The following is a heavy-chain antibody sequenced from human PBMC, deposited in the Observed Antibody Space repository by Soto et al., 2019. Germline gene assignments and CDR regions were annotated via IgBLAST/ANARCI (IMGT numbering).Heavy chain of an antibody. V-gene: IGHV4-59*01. CDR1: GGSISSYY. CDR2: IYYSGST. J-gene: IGHJ3*02. Sequence: SETLSLTCTVSGGSISSYYWSWIRQPPGKGLEWIGYIYYSGSTNYNPSLKSRVTISVDTSKNQFSLKLSSVTAADTAVYYCARVHGDYVGDAFDIWGQGTMVT. D-gene: IGHD4-17*01. CDR3: ARVHGDYVGDAFDI.